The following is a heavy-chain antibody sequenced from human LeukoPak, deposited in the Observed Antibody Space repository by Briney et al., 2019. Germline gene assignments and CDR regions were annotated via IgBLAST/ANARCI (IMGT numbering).Heavy chain of an antibody. CDR1: GGSISNYY. CDR2: IYYSGST. D-gene: IGHD1-26*01. Sequence: SETLSLTCTVSGGSISNYYWNWIRQPPGKGLEWIGYIYYSGSTNYNPSLKSRVTISIDTSKNQYSLKLWSVTAADTAVYYCARGVAVGATLLDNWGQGTLVTVPS. J-gene: IGHJ4*02. V-gene: IGHV4-59*01. CDR3: ARGVAVGATLLDN.